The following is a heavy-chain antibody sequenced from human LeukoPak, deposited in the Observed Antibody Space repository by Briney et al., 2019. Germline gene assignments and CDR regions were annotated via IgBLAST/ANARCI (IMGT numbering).Heavy chain of an antibody. V-gene: IGHV3-30*02. D-gene: IGHD4-17*01. CDR1: GFTFTNYG. CDR3: ARDPYYGDYGSYFDY. J-gene: IGHJ4*02. Sequence: GGSLRLSCAASGFTFTNYGIHWVRQPPGKGLEWVAFIRYDGSIKYYTDSVKGRFTISRDNSQSTLYLQMNSLKTEDTAVYYCARDPYYGDYGSYFDYWGQGTLVTVSS. CDR2: IRYDGSIK.